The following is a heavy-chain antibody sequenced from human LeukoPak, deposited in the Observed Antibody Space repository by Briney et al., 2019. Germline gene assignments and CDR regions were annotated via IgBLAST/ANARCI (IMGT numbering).Heavy chain of an antibody. CDR2: VSSSGTI. CDR1: GASISNYF. D-gene: IGHD6-13*01. Sequence: SETLSLTCTVSGASISNYFWHWIRHPAGKGLEWIGRVSSSGTINYNPSLKSRVAMSVDTSRNQFSLRLSSVTAADTAVYYCARQGISSSYYGLDYWGQGTLVTVSS. V-gene: IGHV4-4*07. CDR3: ARQGISSSYYGLDY. J-gene: IGHJ4*02.